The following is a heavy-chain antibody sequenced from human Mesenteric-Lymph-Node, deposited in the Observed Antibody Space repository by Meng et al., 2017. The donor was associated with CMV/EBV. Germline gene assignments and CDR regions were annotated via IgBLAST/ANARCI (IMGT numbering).Heavy chain of an antibody. V-gene: IGHV3-30*02. CDR3: AKAQDIVVVPLDV. CDR1: GFTFSSYG. Sequence: GSLRLSCAASGFTFSSYGMHWVRQAPGKGLEWVAFIRYDGSNKYYADSVKGRFTISRDNSKNTLYLQMNSLRAEDTAVYYCAKAQDIVVVPLDVWGQGTTVTVSS. J-gene: IGHJ6*02. D-gene: IGHD2-2*01. CDR2: IRYDGSNK.